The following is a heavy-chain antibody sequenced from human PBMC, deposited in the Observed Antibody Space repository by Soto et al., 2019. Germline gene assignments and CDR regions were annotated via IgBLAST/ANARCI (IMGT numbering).Heavy chain of an antibody. CDR2: FYYSGST. Sequence: SETLSLTCTVSGGSISSYYWSWIRQPPGKGLEWIGYFYYSGSTNYNPPLKSRVTISVDTSKNQFSLKLSSVTAADTAVYYCAHEYSSSWYFQHWGQGTLVTVSS. J-gene: IGHJ1*01. CDR1: GGSISSYY. V-gene: IGHV4-59*01. CDR3: AHEYSSSWYFQH. D-gene: IGHD6-13*01.